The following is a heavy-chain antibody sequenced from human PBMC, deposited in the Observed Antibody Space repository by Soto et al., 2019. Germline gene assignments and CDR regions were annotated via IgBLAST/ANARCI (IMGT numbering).Heavy chain of an antibody. D-gene: IGHD2-21*02. Sequence: QITLKESGPALVKPTQPLTLTCTFSGFSLNSAGVAVGWVRQPPGKTLEWVALIYWDDDRRYSPSLESRLTITKDTSNTQVVLVLTNMDPVDTATYYCAHMDMVTAPDGFDIWGQGTMVTVSS. V-gene: IGHV2-5*02. CDR3: AHMDMVTAPDGFDI. CDR1: GFSLNSAGVA. J-gene: IGHJ3*02. CDR2: IYWDDDR.